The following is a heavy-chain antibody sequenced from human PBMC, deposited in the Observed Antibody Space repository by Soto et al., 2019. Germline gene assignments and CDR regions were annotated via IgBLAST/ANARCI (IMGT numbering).Heavy chain of an antibody. D-gene: IGHD5-18*01. Sequence: SETLSLTCTVSGGSISSSDYYWGWIRQPPGKGLEWIGNIYYSGSASYNPSLKSRVTISVDTSKNQVSLKLSSVAAADTAVYICVSGYGWVGFDYWGQGTLVTVSS. CDR1: GGSISSSDYY. CDR2: IYYSGSA. CDR3: VSGYGWVGFDY. V-gene: IGHV4-39*01. J-gene: IGHJ4*02.